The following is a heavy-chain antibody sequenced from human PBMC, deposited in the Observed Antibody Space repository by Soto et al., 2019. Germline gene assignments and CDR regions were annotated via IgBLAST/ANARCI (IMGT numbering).Heavy chain of an antibody. CDR2: LIPIFPAP. CDR1: GGTFSNYG. CDR3: ARSTYGSGTFIANY. Sequence: QVQLVQSGAEVKRPGTSVNVSCKASGGTFSNYGISWVRQAPGQGLEWLGGLIPIFPAPYYSQKFRDRVTITAAEYESTAYMERSSLRSDDTAVYYWARSTYGSGTFIANYWGRGTRVIVSS. V-gene: IGHV1-69*01. J-gene: IGHJ4*02. D-gene: IGHD3-10*01.